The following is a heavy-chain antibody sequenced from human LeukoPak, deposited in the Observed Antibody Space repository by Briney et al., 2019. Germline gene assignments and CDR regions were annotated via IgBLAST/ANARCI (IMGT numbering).Heavy chain of an antibody. V-gene: IGHV4-30-2*01. D-gene: IGHD4-11*01. J-gene: IGHJ4*02. CDR2: IYHSGST. CDR3: ARRTPYSNYVAYYFDY. CDR1: GGSISSGGYS. Sequence: KPSETLSLTCAVSGGSISSGGYSWSWIRQPPGKGLEWIGYIYHSGSTYYNPSLKSRVTISVDRSKNQFSLKLSSVTAADTAVYYCARRTPYSNYVAYYFDYWGQGTLVTVSS.